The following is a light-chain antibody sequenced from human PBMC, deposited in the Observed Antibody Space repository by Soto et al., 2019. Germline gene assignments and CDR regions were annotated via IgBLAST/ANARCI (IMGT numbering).Light chain of an antibody. Sequence: QSALTQPASVSGSPGQSITISCTGTSSDVGSYNLVSWYQQHPGKAPKLMIYEGSKRPSGVSNRFSGSKSGNTASLTISGRQAEDEADYYCCSFAGLNTLLFGGGTKVTVL. CDR3: CSFAGLNTLL. J-gene: IGLJ2*01. CDR2: EGS. CDR1: SSDVGSYNL. V-gene: IGLV2-23*01.